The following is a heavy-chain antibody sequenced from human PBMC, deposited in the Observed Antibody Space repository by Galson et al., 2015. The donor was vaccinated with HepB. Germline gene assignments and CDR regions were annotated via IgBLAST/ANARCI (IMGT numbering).Heavy chain of an antibody. Sequence: SLRLSCAAPGFAFDTHAMSWVRQAPGRGLEWISGISGNGDSTFYADSVKGRFTVSRDNSNNMLYLQMNSLRAEDAGLYCCAKGYGLFDSWGQGILVTVSS. V-gene: IGHV3-23*01. D-gene: IGHD5-18*01. CDR1: GFAFDTHA. J-gene: IGHJ5*01. CDR3: AKGYGLFDS. CDR2: ISGNGDST.